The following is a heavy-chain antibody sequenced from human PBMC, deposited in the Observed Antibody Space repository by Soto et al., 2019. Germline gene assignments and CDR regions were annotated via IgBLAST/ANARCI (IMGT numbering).Heavy chain of an antibody. CDR1: GINFNDYW. J-gene: IGHJ4*02. D-gene: IGHD1-26*01. Sequence: GGSLRLSCAASGINFNDYWMSWVRQAPGKGLEWVANIKEDGSSKYYVDSVKGRFTISRDNAKNTLYLQMNSLRAEDTAVYYCAKCVGNRWRDYYFDYWGQGTLVTAPQ. CDR2: IKEDGSSK. V-gene: IGHV3-7*03. CDR3: AKCVGNRWRDYYFDY.